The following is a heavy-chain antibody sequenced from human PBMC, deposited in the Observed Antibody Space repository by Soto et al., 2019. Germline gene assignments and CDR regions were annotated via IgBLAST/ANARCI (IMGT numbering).Heavy chain of an antibody. D-gene: IGHD4-17*01. J-gene: IGHJ5*02. V-gene: IGHV4-31*03. Sequence: SETLSVPCTVSGGSFSSGDYYWSWIRQHPGKGLEWIGYIYYSGSTYYNPSLRSRVTISVDTSTKQFSLKLTSVTAADTALYYCPRAFAYPDYGGCFAPWGQPTQLTVSS. CDR1: GGSFSSGDYY. CDR2: IYYSGST. CDR3: PRAFAYPDYGGCFAP.